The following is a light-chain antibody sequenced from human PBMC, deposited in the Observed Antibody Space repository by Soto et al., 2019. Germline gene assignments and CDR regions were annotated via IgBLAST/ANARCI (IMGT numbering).Light chain of an antibody. CDR2: EVS. CDR3: SSYTSSSTRV. V-gene: IGLV2-14*01. J-gene: IGLJ3*02. CDR1: SSDVGRYNY. Sequence: QSALTQPASVSGSPGQSITISCTGTSSDVGRYNYVSWYQQHPGKAPKLMIYEVSNRPSGVSNRFSGSKSGNTASLTISGLQAEDEADYYYSSYTSSSTRVFGGGTKLTVL.